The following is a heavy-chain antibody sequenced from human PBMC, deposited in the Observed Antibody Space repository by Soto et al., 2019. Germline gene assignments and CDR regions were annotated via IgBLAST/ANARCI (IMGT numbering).Heavy chain of an antibody. Sequence: PSETLSLTCTVSGGSISSGGYYWSWIRQHPGKGLEWIGYIYYSGSTYYNPSLKSRVTISVDTSKNQFSLKLSSVTAADTAVYYCARGKKRVAYCSSTSCPTKGAFDYWGQGSLVTVSS. V-gene: IGHV4-31*03. CDR2: IYYSGST. J-gene: IGHJ4*02. CDR3: ARGKKRVAYCSSTSCPTKGAFDY. D-gene: IGHD2-2*01. CDR1: GGSISSGGYY.